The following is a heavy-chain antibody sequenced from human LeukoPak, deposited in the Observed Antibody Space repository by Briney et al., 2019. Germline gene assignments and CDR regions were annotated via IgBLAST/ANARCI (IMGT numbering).Heavy chain of an antibody. Sequence: GGSLRLSCAASGFTFSSYAMSWVRQAPGKGLEWVSVISGSGGSTYYADSVKGRFTISRDNSRNTLYLQMNSLRAEDTAVYYCARGSGYLETFDYWGQGTLVTVSS. V-gene: IGHV3-23*01. CDR2: ISGSGGST. D-gene: IGHD3-22*01. J-gene: IGHJ4*02. CDR3: ARGSGYLETFDY. CDR1: GFTFSSYA.